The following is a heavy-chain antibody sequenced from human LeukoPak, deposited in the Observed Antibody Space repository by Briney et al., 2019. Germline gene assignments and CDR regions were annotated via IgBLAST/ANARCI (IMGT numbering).Heavy chain of an antibody. V-gene: IGHV3-23*01. J-gene: IGHJ4*02. Sequence: PGGSLRLSCAASGFTFSSYAMSWVRQAPGKGLEWVSAISGSGGSTYYAASVKGPFNISRDNSKNTLYLQMNSLRAEDTAVYYCAKGRARWGSSPPYYFDYWGQGTLVTVSS. CDR3: AKGRARWGSSPPYYFDY. CDR1: GFTFSSYA. D-gene: IGHD6-6*01. CDR2: ISGSGGST.